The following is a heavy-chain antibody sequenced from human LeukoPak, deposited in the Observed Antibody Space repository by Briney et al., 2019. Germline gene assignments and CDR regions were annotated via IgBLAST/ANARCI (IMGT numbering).Heavy chain of an antibody. CDR2: INPSGGST. D-gene: IGHD2-2*01. Sequence: ASVKVSCKASGYTFTSYYMHWVRQAPGQGLEWMGIINPSGGSTSYAQKFQGRVTMTRDMSTSTVYMELSSLRSEDTVVYYCARMWCSSTSCYYFDYWGQGALVTVSS. CDR1: GYTFTSYY. V-gene: IGHV1-46*01. CDR3: ARMWCSSTSCYYFDY. J-gene: IGHJ4*02.